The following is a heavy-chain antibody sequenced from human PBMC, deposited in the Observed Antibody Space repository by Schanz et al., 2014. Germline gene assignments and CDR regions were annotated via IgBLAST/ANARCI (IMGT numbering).Heavy chain of an antibody. Sequence: QVQLVQSEAEVKKPGSSVKVSCKASGGTFSTYTISWVRQAPGQGLEWMGRIIPILGIANYAQKFQGRVTITADKSTFTAYMELTSLRSEDTAVYYCAGTYCSSTSCYTGYYYMDVWGEGTTVTVSS. CDR1: GGTFSTYT. CDR2: IIPILGIA. CDR3: AGTYCSSTSCYTGYYYMDV. J-gene: IGHJ6*03. D-gene: IGHD2-2*02. V-gene: IGHV1-69*02.